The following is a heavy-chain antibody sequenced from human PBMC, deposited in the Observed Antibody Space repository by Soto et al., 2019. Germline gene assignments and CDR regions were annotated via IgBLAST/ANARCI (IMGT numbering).Heavy chain of an antibody. CDR3: AGCGGDCYTPLDY. CDR2: IYSGGST. CDR1: GFTVSSNY. J-gene: IGHJ4*02. D-gene: IGHD2-21*02. Sequence: EVQLVETGGGLIQPGGSLRLSCAASGFTVSSNYMSWVRQAPGKGLEWVSVIYSGGSTYYADSVKGRFTIPRDNSKNTLYLQMNSMRAEDTALYYCAGCGGDCYTPLDYWGQGTLVTVSS. V-gene: IGHV3-53*02.